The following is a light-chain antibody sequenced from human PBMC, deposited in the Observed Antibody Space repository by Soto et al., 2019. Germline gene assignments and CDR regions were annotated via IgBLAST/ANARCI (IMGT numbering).Light chain of an antibody. Sequence: QSVLTQTPSVSGTPGQRVTISCSGSSSNIGSKYVYWYQQLPGTAPKLLIYRNNQRPSGVPDRFSGSKSGTSASLAISGLRSEDEADYYCASWDDSLSGAVFGGGTQLTVL. CDR3: ASWDDSLSGAV. V-gene: IGLV1-47*01. CDR1: SSNIGSKY. J-gene: IGLJ7*01. CDR2: RNN.